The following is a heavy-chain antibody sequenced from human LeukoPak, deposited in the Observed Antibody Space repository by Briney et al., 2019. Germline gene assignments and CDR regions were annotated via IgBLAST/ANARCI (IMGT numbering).Heavy chain of an antibody. CDR1: GGSFSGYY. D-gene: IGHD6-13*01. Sequence: SETLSLTCAVSGGSFSGYYWSWIRQPPGKGLEWIGEINHSGSTNYNPSLKSRVTISVDTSKNQFSLKLTSVTAADTAVYYCAKHRAADPSEAFDIWGQGTMVTVSS. CDR3: AKHRAADPSEAFDI. J-gene: IGHJ3*02. CDR2: INHSGST. V-gene: IGHV4-34*01.